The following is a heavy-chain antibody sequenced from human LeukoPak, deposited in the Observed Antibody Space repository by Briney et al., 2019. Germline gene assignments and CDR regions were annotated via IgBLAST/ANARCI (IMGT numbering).Heavy chain of an antibody. J-gene: IGHJ3*02. V-gene: IGHV3-21*01. Sequence: GGSLRLSCAASGFTFTSHSMNWVRQAPGKGLEWVSSIGSRSTSIYYADSVKVRFTISRDNAKNSLYLQMNSLRAEDTAVYYCARESSESFDTWGQGTMVTVSS. CDR1: GFTFTSHS. D-gene: IGHD6-25*01. CDR3: ARESSESFDT. CDR2: IGSRSTSI.